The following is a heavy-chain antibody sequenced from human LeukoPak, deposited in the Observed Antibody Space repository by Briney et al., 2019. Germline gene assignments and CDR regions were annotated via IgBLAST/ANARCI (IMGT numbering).Heavy chain of an antibody. J-gene: IGHJ4*02. CDR3: ARGNGWYFY. Sequence: PSEALSLTCTVSGGSISSYYWSWIRQPPGKGLEWIGYIYYSGNTNYNPSLKSRVIISVDTSKNQFSLKLSSVTAADTAVYYCARGNGWYFYWGQGTLVTVSS. CDR2: IYYSGNT. V-gene: IGHV4-59*01. CDR1: GGSISSYY. D-gene: IGHD6-19*01.